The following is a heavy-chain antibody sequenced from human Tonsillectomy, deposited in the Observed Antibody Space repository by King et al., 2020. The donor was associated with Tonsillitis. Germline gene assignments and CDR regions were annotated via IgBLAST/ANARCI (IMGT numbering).Heavy chain of an antibody. V-gene: IGHV3-23*04. CDR2: ISGSGGST. CDR1: GFTFSSYA. CDR3: AKDQAETMIVVVCGFDY. J-gene: IGHJ4*02. D-gene: IGHD3-22*01. Sequence: QLVQSGGGLVQPGGSLRLSCAASGFTFSSYAMSWVRQAPGKGLEWVAAISGSGGSTYYADSVKGRFTISRDNSKNTLYLQMNSLRAEDTAVYYCAKDQAETMIVVVCGFDYWGQGTLVTVSS.